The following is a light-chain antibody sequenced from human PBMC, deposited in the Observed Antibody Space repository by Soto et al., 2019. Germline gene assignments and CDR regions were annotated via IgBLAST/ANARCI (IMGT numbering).Light chain of an antibody. J-gene: IGLJ1*01. CDR1: SSNIGINT. CDR3: AAWDDSLNGYV. Sequence: SVRTRPPSALETPGRRVPFSFSGSSSNIGINTVDWFQQLPGTAPKLLIYNNNQRPSGVPDRFSGSKSGTSASLAISGLQSEDKSDYYCAAWDDSLNGYVFGTGTKVTVL. V-gene: IGLV1-44*01. CDR2: NNN.